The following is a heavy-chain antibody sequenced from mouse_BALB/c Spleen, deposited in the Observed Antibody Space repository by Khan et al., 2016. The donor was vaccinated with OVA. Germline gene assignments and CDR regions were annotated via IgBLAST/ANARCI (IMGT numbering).Heavy chain of an antibody. J-gene: IGHJ4*01. CDR3: ARQPYYHYYVMDY. CDR2: IWSDGST. Sequence: QVQLKQSGPALVAPSQSLSITCTISGFSLTDYGVHWVRRPPGKGLEWLVVIWSDGSTTYNSALKSRLSISKDNSKSQVFLKMNSLQTDDTAVYYCARQPYYHYYVMDYWGQGTSVTVSS. D-gene: IGHD2-10*01. CDR1: GFSLTDYG. V-gene: IGHV2-6-1*01.